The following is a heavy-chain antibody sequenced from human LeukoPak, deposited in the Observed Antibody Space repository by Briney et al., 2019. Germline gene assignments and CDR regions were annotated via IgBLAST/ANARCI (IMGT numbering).Heavy chain of an antibody. D-gene: IGHD2/OR15-2a*01. V-gene: IGHV1-2*02. Sequence: ASVTVSCKASGYTFTGYYMHWVRQAPGQGLEWMGWINPNSGGTNYAQKFQGRVTMTRETSISTAYMELSRLRSDDTAVYYCAREIGRPHLGDAFDIWGQGTMVTVSS. CDR1: GYTFTGYY. CDR2: INPNSGGT. J-gene: IGHJ3*02. CDR3: AREIGRPHLGDAFDI.